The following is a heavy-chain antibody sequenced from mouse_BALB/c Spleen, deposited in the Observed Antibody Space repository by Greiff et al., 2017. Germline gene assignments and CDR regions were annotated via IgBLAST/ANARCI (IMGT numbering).Heavy chain of an antibody. CDR1: GFTFSSFG. V-gene: IGHV5-17*02. CDR3: ASYYGNSKDAMDY. CDR2: ISSGSSTI. Sequence: EVHLVESGGGLVQPGGSRKLSCAASGFTFSSFGMHWVRQAPEKGLEWVAYISSGSSTIYYADTVKGRFTISRDNPKNTLFLQMTSLRSEDTAMYYCASYYGNSKDAMDYWGQGTSVTVSS. J-gene: IGHJ4*01. D-gene: IGHD2-1*01.